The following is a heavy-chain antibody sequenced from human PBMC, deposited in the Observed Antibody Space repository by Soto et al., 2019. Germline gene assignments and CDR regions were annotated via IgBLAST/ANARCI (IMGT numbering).Heavy chain of an antibody. J-gene: IGHJ5*02. V-gene: IGHV4-38-2*01. CDR1: GYSISSGYY. Sequence: PSETLSLTCAVSGYSISSGYYWGWIRQTPGKGLEWIASIYHSGSTYYNPSLKSRDTISVDTSKNQFSLKLTSVTAADTAVYYCARGAATVTPGWFDPWGQGIMVTVS. CDR2: IYHSGST. CDR3: ARGAATVTPGWFDP. D-gene: IGHD4-17*01.